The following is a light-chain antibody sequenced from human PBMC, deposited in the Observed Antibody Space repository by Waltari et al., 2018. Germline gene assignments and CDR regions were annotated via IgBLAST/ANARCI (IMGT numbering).Light chain of an antibody. CDR1: QTILYSSYNKNY. V-gene: IGKV4-1*01. CDR2: GTS. J-gene: IGKJ2*01. CDR3: QQYYSIPYT. Sequence: DIVMTQSPDSLAVSLGETTTLNCKSSQTILYSSYNKNYLAWYQVKPGQAPKLLVYGTSTRESGVPDRFSGSGSATDFTLTISSLQAEDVAVYYCQQYYSIPYTFGPGTRLEIK.